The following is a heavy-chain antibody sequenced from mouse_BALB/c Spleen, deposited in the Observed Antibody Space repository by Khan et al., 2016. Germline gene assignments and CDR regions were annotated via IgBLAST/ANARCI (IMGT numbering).Heavy chain of an antibody. J-gene: IGHJ3*01. Sequence: QVQLQQFGAELVRPGVSVKISCKGSGYTFTDYAMHWVKQSHAKSLEWIGVISTYSGDATYNQKFKGKATMTVDKSSNTAYMELARLTSEDSAIYYCAREEAYDGYSLFAYWGQGTLVTVSA. CDR3: AREEAYDGYSLFAY. V-gene: IGHV1S137*01. CDR1: GYTFTDYA. D-gene: IGHD2-3*01. CDR2: ISTYSGDA.